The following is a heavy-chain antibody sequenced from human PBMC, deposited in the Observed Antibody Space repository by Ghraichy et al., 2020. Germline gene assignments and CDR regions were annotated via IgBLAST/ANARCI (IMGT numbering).Heavy chain of an antibody. J-gene: IGHJ6*02. V-gene: IGHV4-31*03. CDR3: ARGPSQISGYGMDV. CDR2: IYYSGSS. CDR1: GGSISSSVYS. D-gene: IGHD2-2*01. Sequence: SETLSLTCTVSGGSISSSVYSWNWIRQHPGKGLVWIGYIYYSGSSYYNPSLKSRLTLSVDTSKNYFSLKVTSVTAADTAVYYCARGPSQISGYGMDVWGPGTTVTGS.